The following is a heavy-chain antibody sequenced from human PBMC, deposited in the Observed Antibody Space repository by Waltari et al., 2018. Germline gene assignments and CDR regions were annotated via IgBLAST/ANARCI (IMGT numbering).Heavy chain of an antibody. CDR3: ARNTIAVAGTGGFDY. Sequence: QLQLQESGPGLVKPSETLSLTCTVSGGSISSSSYYWGWIRQPPGKGLEWIGSIYYRGTPYDNPSLKSQVTLSVDTSKNQFTLKLRSVTAADTAVYYCARNTIAVAGTGGFDYWGQGTLVTVSS. J-gene: IGHJ4*02. CDR2: IYYRGTP. V-gene: IGHV4-39*01. CDR1: GGSISSSSYY. D-gene: IGHD6-19*01.